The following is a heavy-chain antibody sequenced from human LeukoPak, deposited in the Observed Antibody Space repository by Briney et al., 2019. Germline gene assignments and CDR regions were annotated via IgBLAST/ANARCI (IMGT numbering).Heavy chain of an antibody. CDR2: IKQDGSER. CDR1: GFTFSSYW. D-gene: IGHD2-8*02. CDR3: ARDGGHSTDLDY. J-gene: IGHJ4*02. Sequence: GXSLRLSCAASGFTFSSYWMSWVRQAPGKGVEWVANIKQDGSERYYVHSVKGRFTISRDKAKNSLYLQMNSLRAEDTAVYYCARDGGHSTDLDYWGQGILVTVSS. V-gene: IGHV3-7*01.